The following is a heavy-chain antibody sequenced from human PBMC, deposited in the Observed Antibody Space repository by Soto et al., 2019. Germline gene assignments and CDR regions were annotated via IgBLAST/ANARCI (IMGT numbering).Heavy chain of an antibody. CDR2: ISAYNGNT. Sequence: GASVKVSCKASGYTFTSYGISWVRQAPGQGLEWMGWISAYNGNTNYAQKLQGRVTMTTDTSTSTAYMELRSLRSDDTAVYYCARAPRVVVPAAYYYFDYWGQGTLVRVSS. D-gene: IGHD2-2*01. CDR3: ARAPRVVVPAAYYYFDY. V-gene: IGHV1-18*01. CDR1: GYTFTSYG. J-gene: IGHJ4*02.